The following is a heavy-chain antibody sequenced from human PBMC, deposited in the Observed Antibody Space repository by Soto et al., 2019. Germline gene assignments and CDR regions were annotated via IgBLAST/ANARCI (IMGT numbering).Heavy chain of an antibody. Sequence: PGESLKISCKGSGYSFPTYWISWVRQMPGKGLEWMGRIDPSDSYTNYSPSFQGHVTISADKSISTAYLQWSSLKASDTAMYYCARRYCSGGSCYSWFDPWGQGTLVTVSS. D-gene: IGHD2-15*01. CDR2: IDPSDSYT. CDR1: GYSFPTYW. J-gene: IGHJ5*02. CDR3: ARRYCSGGSCYSWFDP. V-gene: IGHV5-10-1*01.